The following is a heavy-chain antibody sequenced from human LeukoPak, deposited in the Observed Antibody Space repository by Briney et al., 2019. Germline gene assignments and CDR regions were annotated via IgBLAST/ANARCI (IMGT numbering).Heavy chain of an antibody. J-gene: IGHJ4*02. D-gene: IGHD6-13*01. Sequence: PSETLSLTCTVSGGSISSYYWSWIRQPAGKGLEWIGRIYTSGSTNYNPSLKSRVTMSVDTSKNQFSLKLSSVTAADTAAYYCARESLRPGSKYSSSWYGVDYWGQGTLVTVSS. CDR1: GGSISSYY. CDR2: IYTSGST. CDR3: ARESLRPGSKYSSSWYGVDY. V-gene: IGHV4-4*07.